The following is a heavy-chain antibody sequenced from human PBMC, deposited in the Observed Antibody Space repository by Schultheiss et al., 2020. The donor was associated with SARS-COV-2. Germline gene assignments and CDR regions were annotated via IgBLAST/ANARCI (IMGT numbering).Heavy chain of an antibody. CDR2: ISSSSSYI. V-gene: IGHV3-11*06. Sequence: GGSLRLSCAASGFTFSDYYMSWIRQAPGKGLEWVSSISSSSSYIYYADSVKGRFTISRDNAKNSLYLQMNSLRAEDTAVYYCARGDIVVVVAAVGGYWGQGTLVTVSS. CDR3: ARGDIVVVVAAVGGY. CDR1: GFTFSDYY. D-gene: IGHD2-15*01. J-gene: IGHJ4*02.